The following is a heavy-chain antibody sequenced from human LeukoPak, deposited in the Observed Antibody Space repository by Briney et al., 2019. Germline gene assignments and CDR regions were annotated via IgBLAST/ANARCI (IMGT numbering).Heavy chain of an antibody. J-gene: IGHJ6*02. Sequence: GGSLRLSCAASGFTFSNYAMTWVRQAPGKGLEWVSSINGGGGGKHYADSVKGRFDISRDNSGITLSLQMNSLRAEDTAVYYCAKDHFDGSAYYGYYSGIDVWGQGTTVTVSS. CDR2: INGGGGGK. CDR3: AKDHFDGSAYYGYYSGIDV. CDR1: GFTFSNYA. D-gene: IGHD3-22*01. V-gene: IGHV3-23*01.